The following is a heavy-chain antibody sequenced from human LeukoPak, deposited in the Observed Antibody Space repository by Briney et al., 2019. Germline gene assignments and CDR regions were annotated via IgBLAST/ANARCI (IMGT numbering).Heavy chain of an antibody. D-gene: IGHD6-13*01. CDR1: GYTFTGYY. J-gene: IGHJ4*02. CDR3: AKARAYSSSWGFDY. Sequence: ASVKVSCKASGYTFTGYYMHWVRQAPGQGLEWMGWINPNSGGTKYAQKFQGRVTMTRDTSISTVYMELNRLRSDDTAVYYCAKARAYSSSWGFDYWGQGTLVTVSS. CDR2: INPNSGGT. V-gene: IGHV1-2*02.